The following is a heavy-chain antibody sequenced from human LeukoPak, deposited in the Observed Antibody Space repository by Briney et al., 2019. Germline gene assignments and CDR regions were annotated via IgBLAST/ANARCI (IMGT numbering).Heavy chain of an antibody. CDR1: GGTFSSYA. CDR3: ARSHYSSYWDNGTHSSYYYMAV. D-gene: IGHD6-6*01. J-gene: IGHJ6*03. V-gene: IGHV1-69*13. CDR2: IIPIFGTT. Sequence: AVKVSCKASGGTFSSYAISWVRQAPGQGLEWMGGIIPIFGTTNYAQKFQGRVTITADESTSTAYMELSSLRSEDTAVYFCARSHYSSYWDNGTHSSYYYMAVWGKGTTVTVSS.